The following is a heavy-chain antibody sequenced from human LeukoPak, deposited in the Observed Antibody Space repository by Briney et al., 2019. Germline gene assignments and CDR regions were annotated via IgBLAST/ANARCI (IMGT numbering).Heavy chain of an antibody. CDR1: GGTFSSYA. J-gene: IGHJ2*01. CDR2: IISMFGTT. D-gene: IGHD3-9*01. V-gene: IGHV1-69*13. Sequence: GASVKVSCKASGGTFSSYAISWVRQAPGQGLEWMGGIISMFGTTNYAQKFQGRVTITADESTSTGYVELSSLRSEDTAVYYCARPTYYDILTGYQPDWHFDLWGRGTLVTVSS. CDR3: ARPTYYDILTGYQPDWHFDL.